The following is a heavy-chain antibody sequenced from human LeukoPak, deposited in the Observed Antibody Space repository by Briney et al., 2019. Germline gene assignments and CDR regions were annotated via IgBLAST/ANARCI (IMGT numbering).Heavy chain of an antibody. V-gene: IGHV3-33*01. J-gene: IGHJ1*01. Sequence: PGGSLRLSCAASGFTFSSYGMHWVRQAPGKGLEWVAMMWFDATEKYYVDSVKGRFTISRDNSKNTLYLQMNSLRVEDTAVYYCVRGQSTLGYFQEWGQGTPVTVSS. CDR1: GFTFSSYG. CDR3: VRGQSTLGYFQE. D-gene: IGHD2-2*01. CDR2: MWFDATEK.